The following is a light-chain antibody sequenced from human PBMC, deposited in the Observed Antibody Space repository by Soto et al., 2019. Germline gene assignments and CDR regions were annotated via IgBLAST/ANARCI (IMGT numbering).Light chain of an antibody. CDR2: EAS. J-gene: IGKJ1*01. CDR1: QTVYDW. CDR3: QQYNLFSGT. V-gene: IGKV1-5*03. Sequence: DTQMTQSPSTLTASVGCRVAITGRSSQTVYDWLAWYQHKPGQAPRLLIYEASTLESGVPPRFSDRGSATEFTLTINSLQHEDVATYYCQQYNLFSGTFGQGTKVDIK.